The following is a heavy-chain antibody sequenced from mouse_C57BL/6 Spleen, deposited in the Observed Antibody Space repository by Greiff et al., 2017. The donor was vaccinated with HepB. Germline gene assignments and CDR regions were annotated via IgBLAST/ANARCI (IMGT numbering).Heavy chain of an antibody. V-gene: IGHV3-6*01. J-gene: IGHJ2*01. CDR1: GYSITSGYY. CDR3: ARESGLFDY. Sequence: ESGPGLVKPSQSLSLTCSVTGYSITSGYYWNWIRQSPGNKLEWMGYISYDGSNNYNPSLKNRISITRDTSTNQFFLKLNSVTTEDTATYYCARESGLFDYWGQGTTLTVSS. CDR2: ISYDGSN. D-gene: IGHD3-2*02.